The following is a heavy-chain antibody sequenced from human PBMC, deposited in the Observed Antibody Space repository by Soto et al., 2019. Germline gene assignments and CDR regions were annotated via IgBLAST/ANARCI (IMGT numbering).Heavy chain of an antibody. D-gene: IGHD3-3*01. J-gene: IGHJ6*02. CDR2: ISGYNGNT. CDR1: GYTFTSYG. Sequence: VASVKVSCKASGYTFTSYGISWVRQAPGQGLEWMGWISGYNGNTNYAQKLQGRVTMTTDTSTSTAYMELRSLRSDDTAVYYCARGGYYDFWSGYPTFGYYYGMDVWGQGTTVTVSS. CDR3: ARGGYYDFWSGYPTFGYYYGMDV. V-gene: IGHV1-18*04.